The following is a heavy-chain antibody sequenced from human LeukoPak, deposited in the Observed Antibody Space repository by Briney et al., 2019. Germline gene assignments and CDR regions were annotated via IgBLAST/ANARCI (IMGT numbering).Heavy chain of an antibody. CDR2: ITSNPRH. CDR1: GFTFSFYT. CDR3: ARVGIYLGGSFDY. J-gene: IGHJ4*02. Sequence: GGSLRLSCAASGFTFSFYTMTWVRQAPGKGLEWVSSITSNPRHADSVKGRFTISRDNAKNSLYLQMNSLRAEDTAVYYCARVGIYLGGSFDYWGQGTLVTVSS. D-gene: IGHD2-2*02. V-gene: IGHV3-21*01.